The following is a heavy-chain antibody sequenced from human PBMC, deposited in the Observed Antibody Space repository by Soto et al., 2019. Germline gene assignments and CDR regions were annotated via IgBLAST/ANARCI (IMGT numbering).Heavy chain of an antibody. CDR2: INPETGGT. D-gene: IGHD2-21*01. V-gene: IGHV1-2*02. Sequence: ASVKVSCKASGYTFTGYYVHWVREAPGQGLEWMGWINPETGGTSYAQKFQGRVTLSRDTSINTAYLELSSLRFDNAAVYFCARERFQVISDGMDVWGQGTTVTVSS. CDR1: GYTFTGYY. J-gene: IGHJ6*02. CDR3: ARERFQVISDGMDV.